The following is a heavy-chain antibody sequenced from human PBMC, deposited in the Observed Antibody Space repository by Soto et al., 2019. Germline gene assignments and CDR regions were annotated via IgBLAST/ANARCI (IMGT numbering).Heavy chain of an antibody. CDR3: ASERYSSGWYFDY. Sequence: QVQLVQSGAEVKKPGASVKVSCKASGYTFTSYGISWVRQAPGQGLEWMGWISAYNGNTNYAQKFQGRVTITADKSTSTAYMELSRLRSEDTAVYYCASERYSSGWYFDYWGQGTLVTVSS. V-gene: IGHV1-18*01. J-gene: IGHJ4*02. CDR2: ISAYNGNT. D-gene: IGHD6-19*01. CDR1: GYTFTSYG.